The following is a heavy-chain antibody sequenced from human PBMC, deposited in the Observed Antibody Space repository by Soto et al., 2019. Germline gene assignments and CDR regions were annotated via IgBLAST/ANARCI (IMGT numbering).Heavy chain of an antibody. Sequence: SETLSLTCTASGGSISSYYWSWIRQPAGKGLEWIGRIYTSGSTNYNPSLKSRVTMSVDTSKNQFSLKLSSVTAADTAVYYCARDSLPWDFWSGYYTGAYFDYWGQGTLVTVSS. V-gene: IGHV4-4*07. D-gene: IGHD3-3*01. CDR1: GGSISSYY. J-gene: IGHJ4*02. CDR3: ARDSLPWDFWSGYYTGAYFDY. CDR2: IYTSGST.